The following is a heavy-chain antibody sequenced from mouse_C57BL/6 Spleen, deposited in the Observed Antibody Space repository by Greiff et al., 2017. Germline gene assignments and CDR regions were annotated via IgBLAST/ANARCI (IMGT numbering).Heavy chain of an antibody. CDR1: GYSFTGYY. V-gene: IGHV1-42*01. D-gene: IGHD2-3*01. J-gene: IGHJ3*01. Sequence: EVQLVESGPELVKPGASVKISCKASGYSFTGYYMNWVKQSPEKSLEWIGEINPSTGGTTYNQKFKAKATLTVDKTSSTAYMQLKSLTSEDSAVYYCARGGNDPAWCAYWGQGTLVTVSA. CDR2: INPSTGGT. CDR3: ARGGNDPAWCAY.